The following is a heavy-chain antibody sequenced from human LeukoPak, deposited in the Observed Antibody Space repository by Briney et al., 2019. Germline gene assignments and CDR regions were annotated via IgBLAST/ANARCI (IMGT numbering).Heavy chain of an antibody. V-gene: IGHV4-61*02. J-gene: IGHJ5*02. D-gene: IGHD3-10*01. Sequence: PSETLSLTCTVSGGSISSGSYYWSWIRQPAGKGLEWIGRIYTSGSTNYNPSLKSRVTISVDTSKNQFSLRLSSVTVADTAVYXXXXXPLRGATFFTSYPNWFDTWGQGTLVTVSS. CDR2: IYTSGST. CDR3: XXXPLRGATFFTSYPNWFDT. CDR1: GGSISSGSYY.